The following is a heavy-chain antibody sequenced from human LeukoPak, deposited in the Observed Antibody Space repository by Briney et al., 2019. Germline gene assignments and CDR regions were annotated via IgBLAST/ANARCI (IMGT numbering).Heavy chain of an antibody. Sequence: GESLKISCKGSGYSFTSYWIGWVRQMPGKGLEWMGIIYPGDSDTRYSPSFQGQVTISADKSISTAYLQWSSQKASDTAMYYCARQVSDSSGYDAFDIWGQGTMVTVSS. D-gene: IGHD3-22*01. CDR2: IYPGDSDT. V-gene: IGHV5-51*01. J-gene: IGHJ3*02. CDR3: ARQVSDSSGYDAFDI. CDR1: GYSFTSYW.